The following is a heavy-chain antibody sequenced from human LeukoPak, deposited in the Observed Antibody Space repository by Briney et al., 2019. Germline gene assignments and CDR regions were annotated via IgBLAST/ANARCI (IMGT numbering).Heavy chain of an antibody. V-gene: IGHV3-66*01. CDR3: ATGIGQDAFDI. CDR2: IYSGGST. D-gene: IGHD6-13*01. J-gene: IGHJ3*02. CDR1: GFTVSSNY. Sequence: GGSLRLSCAASGFTVSSNYMNWVRQAPGKGLEWVSVIYSGGSTYYADSVKGRFTISRDNSKNTLYLQMNSLRAEDTAVYYCATGIGQDAFDIWGQGTMVTVSS.